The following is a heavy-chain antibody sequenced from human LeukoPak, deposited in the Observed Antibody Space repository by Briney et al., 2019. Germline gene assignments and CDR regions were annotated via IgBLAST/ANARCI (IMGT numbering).Heavy chain of an antibody. CDR1: GGTFSSYA. V-gene: IGHV1-69*13. D-gene: IGHD2-8*02. Sequence: SVKVSCKASGGTFSSYAISRVRQAPGQGLEWMGGIIPTFGTANYAQKFQGRVTITADESTSTAYMELSSLRSEDTAVYYCARARGVWLEEIYGMDVWGQGTTVTVSS. J-gene: IGHJ6*02. CDR2: IIPTFGTA. CDR3: ARARGVWLEEIYGMDV.